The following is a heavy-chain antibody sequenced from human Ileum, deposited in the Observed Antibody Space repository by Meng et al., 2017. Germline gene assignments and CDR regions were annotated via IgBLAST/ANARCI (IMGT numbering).Heavy chain of an antibody. CDR1: GDRFSNGG. D-gene: IGHD6-13*01. CDR3: ARGWAATGFDY. V-gene: IGHV6-1*01. J-gene: IGHJ4*02. CDR2: TYYNSKWYN. Sequence: SGPALVTPSQTTPLPVHMPGDRFSNGGWNWIRKSPARGLEWLGRTYYNSKWYNDYATSLKSRMIINPDTSKNQFSLQLSSVTPEDTAVYYCARGWAATGFDYWGQGSLVTVSS.